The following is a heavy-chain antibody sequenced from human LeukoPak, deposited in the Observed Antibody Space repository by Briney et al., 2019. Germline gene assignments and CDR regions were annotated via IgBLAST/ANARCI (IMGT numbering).Heavy chain of an antibody. Sequence: ASVKVSCKASGYTFTGYYMHWVRQAPGQGLEWMGWINPNSGGTNYAQKFQGRVTTTRDTSISTAYMELSRLRSDDTAVYYCASPLYHYYGSGGYFDYWGQGTLVTVSS. J-gene: IGHJ4*02. CDR2: INPNSGGT. CDR3: ASPLYHYYGSGGYFDY. CDR1: GYTFTGYY. V-gene: IGHV1-2*02. D-gene: IGHD3-10*01.